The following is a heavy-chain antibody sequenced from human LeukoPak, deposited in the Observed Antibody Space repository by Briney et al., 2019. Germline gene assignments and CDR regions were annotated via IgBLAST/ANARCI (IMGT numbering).Heavy chain of an antibody. Sequence: PGGSLRLSCAASGFNFNNYVMHWVRHAPGKGLEWVTEISFDGRKNTYVDSVKGRFTISTDSPKNTVYLQMDSLSAEDTAVYYCARGAEKILSFGEYPSDAFDIWGQGTMVSVTS. J-gene: IGHJ3*02. CDR2: ISFDGRKN. V-gene: IGHV3-30*03. D-gene: IGHD3-10*01. CDR3: ARGAEKILSFGEYPSDAFDI. CDR1: GFNFNNYV.